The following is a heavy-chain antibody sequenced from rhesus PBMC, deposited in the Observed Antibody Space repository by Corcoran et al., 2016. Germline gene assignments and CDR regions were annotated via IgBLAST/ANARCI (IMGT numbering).Heavy chain of an antibody. CDR2: IYGSRGST. J-gene: IGHJ6*01. V-gene: IGHV4-76*01. CDR1: GGSISSGYD. Sequence: QVQLQESGPGVVKPSETLSLTCAVSGGSISSGYDWSWIRQLPGRGLEWIGYIYGSRGSTNYNPSLKNRVTISKDASKNQCSLKLSSVTAADTAVYYCAREYPQFYGLESWGQGVVVTVSS. CDR3: AREYPQFYGLES. D-gene: IGHD2-15*01.